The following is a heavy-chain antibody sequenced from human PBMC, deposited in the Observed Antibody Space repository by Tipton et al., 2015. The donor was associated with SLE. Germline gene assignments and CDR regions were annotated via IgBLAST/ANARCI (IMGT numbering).Heavy chain of an antibody. V-gene: IGHV3-21*03. D-gene: IGHD4-23*01. Sequence: SLRLSCAASGFTFSSYSMNWVRQAPGKGLEWVSSISSSSSYIYYADSVKGRLTISRDNAKNSLYLQMNSLRAEDTAVYYCARDGGPIPFDYWGQGTLVTVSS. CDR1: GFTFSSYS. CDR3: ARDGGPIPFDY. J-gene: IGHJ4*02. CDR2: ISSSSSYI.